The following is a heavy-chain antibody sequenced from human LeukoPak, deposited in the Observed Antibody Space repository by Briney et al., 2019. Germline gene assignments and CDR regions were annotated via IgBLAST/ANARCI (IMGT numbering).Heavy chain of an antibody. D-gene: IGHD6-19*01. CDR1: GYDFTSVG. V-gene: IGHV1-18*01. CDR3: ARAESGSGWYFDY. Sequence: ASVKASCKASGYDFTSVGITWVRRAPGQGLEWMGWISPYNGNTRYAQKFQGRVAMTTDTSTTTAYMELRGLRFNDTAVYYCARAESGSGWYFDYWGQGTLVTVSS. J-gene: IGHJ4*02. CDR2: ISPYNGNT.